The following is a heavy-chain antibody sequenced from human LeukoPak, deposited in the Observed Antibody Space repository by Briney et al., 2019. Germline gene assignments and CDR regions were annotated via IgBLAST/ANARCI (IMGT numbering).Heavy chain of an antibody. CDR1: GFTFSSYS. D-gene: IGHD3-22*01. V-gene: IGHV3-48*01. CDR3: ARERYYYDSSGYYYYYYGMDV. Sequence: GGSLRLSCAASGFTFSSYSMNWVRQAPGKGLEWVSYISSSSSTIYYADSVKGRFTISGDNAKNSLYLQMNSLRAEDTAVYYCARERYYYDSSGYYYYYYGMDVWGQGTTVTVSS. J-gene: IGHJ6*02. CDR2: ISSSSSTI.